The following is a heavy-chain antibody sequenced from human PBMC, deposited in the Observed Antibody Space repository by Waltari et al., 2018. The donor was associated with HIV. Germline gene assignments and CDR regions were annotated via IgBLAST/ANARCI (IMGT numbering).Heavy chain of an antibody. D-gene: IGHD3-16*01. CDR2: IWSDGYNK. Sequence: QVYLMESGGGVVQPGGSLKLSCAASVFTFSSYGMHWVRQAPGKGLAWVAVIWSDGYNKFYADSVRGRFTFSRDNSKYTLSLQMNSLRAEDTALYYCVKERGPFNGFDIWGQGTMVTVSS. CDR3: VKERGPFNGFDI. CDR1: VFTFSSYG. V-gene: IGHV3-33*06. J-gene: IGHJ3*02.